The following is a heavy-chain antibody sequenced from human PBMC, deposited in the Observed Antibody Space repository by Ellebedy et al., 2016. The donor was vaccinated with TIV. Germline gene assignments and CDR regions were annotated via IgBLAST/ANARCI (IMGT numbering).Heavy chain of an antibody. D-gene: IGHD3-10*01. CDR1: GYTLTELS. J-gene: IGHJ5*02. CDR3: ATGGLLWFGDWFDP. V-gene: IGHV1-24*01. Sequence: ASVKVSCXVSGYTLTELSMHWVRQAPGKGLEWMGGFDPEDGETIYAQKFQGRVTMTEDTSTDTAYMELSSLRSEDTAVYYCATGGLLWFGDWFDPWGQGTLVTVSS. CDR2: FDPEDGET.